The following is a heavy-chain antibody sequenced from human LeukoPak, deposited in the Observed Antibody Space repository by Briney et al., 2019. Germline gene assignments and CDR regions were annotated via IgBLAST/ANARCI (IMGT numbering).Heavy chain of an antibody. D-gene: IGHD7-27*01. V-gene: IGHV3-23*01. CDR2: ISGSGGST. J-gene: IGHJ3*02. CDR1: GFTVNSNY. Sequence: GGSLRLSCAASGFTVNSNYMSWVRQAPGKGLEWVSAISGSGGSTYYADSVKGRFTISRDNSKNTLYLQMNSLRAEDTAVYYCAKSLSWGAFDIWGQGTMVTVSS. CDR3: AKSLSWGAFDI.